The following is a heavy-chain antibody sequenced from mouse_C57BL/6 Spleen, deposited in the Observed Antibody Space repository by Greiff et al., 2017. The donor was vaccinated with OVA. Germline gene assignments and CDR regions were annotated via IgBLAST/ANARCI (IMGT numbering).Heavy chain of an antibody. J-gene: IGHJ3*01. CDR2: IYPGDGDT. CDR1: GYAFSIYW. D-gene: IGHD2-4*01. Sequence: QVQLQQSGAELVKPGASVKISCKASGYAFSIYWMNWVKQRPGKGLEWIGQIYPGDGDTNYNGKFKGKATLTADKSSSTAYMQLSSLTSEDSAVYFCARHEGRDYDYDGGFAYWGQGTLVTVSA. V-gene: IGHV1-80*01. CDR3: ARHEGRDYDYDGGFAY.